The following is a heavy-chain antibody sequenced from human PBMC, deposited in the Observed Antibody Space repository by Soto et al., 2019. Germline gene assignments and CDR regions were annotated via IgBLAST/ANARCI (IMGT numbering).Heavy chain of an antibody. CDR3: ARYPTLTDYFFHGMDV. D-gene: IGHD4-17*01. Sequence: GETLKISCKGSGYTFTNYWIVWVRQIPGKGLEWMGIIYPGDSDTRYSPSFQGQVTISADRSISTAYLQWSSLKASDTGMYYCARYPTLTDYFFHGMDVWGQGTTVTVSS. CDR2: IYPGDSDT. CDR1: GYTFTNYW. J-gene: IGHJ6*02. V-gene: IGHV5-51*01.